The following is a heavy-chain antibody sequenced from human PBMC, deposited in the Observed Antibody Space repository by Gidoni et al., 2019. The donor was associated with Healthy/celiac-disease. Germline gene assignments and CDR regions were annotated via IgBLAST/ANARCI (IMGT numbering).Heavy chain of an antibody. D-gene: IGHD1-26*01. CDR3: ARGAVGAKSHWFDP. CDR1: GYPFTSYY. V-gene: IGHV1-46*03. J-gene: IGHJ5*02. CDR2: INPSGGST. Sequence: QVQLVQSGAEGKKPGASVKVSCKASGYPFTSYYMHWVRRAPGQGLWCMGIINPSGGSTSYAQKFQGRATMTRETSTSTVYMELSSLRSEDTAVYYCARGAVGAKSHWFDPWGQGTLVTVSS.